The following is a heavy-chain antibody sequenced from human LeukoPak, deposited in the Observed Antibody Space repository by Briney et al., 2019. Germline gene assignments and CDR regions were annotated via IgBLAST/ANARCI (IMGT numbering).Heavy chain of an antibody. D-gene: IGHD6-6*01. J-gene: IGHJ4*02. CDR2: ISSSSSYI. CDR3: ARGEPTKARSSADY. CDR1: GFTFSSYS. V-gene: IGHV3-21*01. Sequence: PGGSLRLSCAASGFTFSSYSMTWVRQAPGKGLEWVSSISSSSSYIYYADSVKGRFTISRDNAKNSLYLQMNSLRAEDTAVYYCARGEPTKARSSADYWGQGTLVTVSS.